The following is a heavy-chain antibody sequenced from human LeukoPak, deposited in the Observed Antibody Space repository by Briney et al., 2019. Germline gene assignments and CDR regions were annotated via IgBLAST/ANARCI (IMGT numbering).Heavy chain of an antibody. CDR3: ATSMGGGNIDY. J-gene: IGHJ4*02. CDR1: GLTFGSYT. CDR2: ITATGSRT. D-gene: IGHD3-16*01. Sequence: GGSLRLSCTASGLTFGSYTMSWVRQAPGKGLEWVSGITATGSRTYYADSVKGRFTISRDSSKNTLYLQLNSLRADDTAVYYCATSMGGGNIDYWGQGALVTVSS. V-gene: IGHV3-23*01.